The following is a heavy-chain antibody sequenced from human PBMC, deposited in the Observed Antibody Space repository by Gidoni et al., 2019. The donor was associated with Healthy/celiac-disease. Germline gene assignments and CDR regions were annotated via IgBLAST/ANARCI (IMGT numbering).Heavy chain of an antibody. D-gene: IGHD4-17*01. CDR3: ARDMGAYGDYAFDY. CDR2: ISYDGSNK. V-gene: IGHV3-30-3*01. CDR1: GFTFSSYA. J-gene: IGHJ4*02. Sequence: QVQLVESGGGVVQPGRSLRLSCAASGFTFSSYAMHWVRQAPGKGLECVAVISYDGSNKYYADSVKGRFTISRDNSKNTLYLQMNSLRAEDTAVYYCARDMGAYGDYAFDYWGQGTLVTVSS.